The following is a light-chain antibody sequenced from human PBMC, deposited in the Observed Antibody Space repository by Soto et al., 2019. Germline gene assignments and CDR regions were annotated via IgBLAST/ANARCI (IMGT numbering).Light chain of an antibody. Sequence: QSVLTQPASVSGSPGQSITISCTGTSSDVGGYNYVPWYQQHPGKAPKLMIYEVSYRPSGVSNRFSASKSGNTASLTISGLQAEDEADYYCSSYTTSSTYVFGTGTKLTVL. CDR3: SSYTTSSTYV. CDR1: SSDVGGYNY. J-gene: IGLJ1*01. CDR2: EVS. V-gene: IGLV2-14*01.